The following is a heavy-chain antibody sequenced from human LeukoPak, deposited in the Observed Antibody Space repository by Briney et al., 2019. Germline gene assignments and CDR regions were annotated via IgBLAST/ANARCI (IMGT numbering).Heavy chain of an antibody. V-gene: IGHV3-30*18. CDR1: GFTFSSYG. CDR2: ISYDGSNE. Sequence: GGSLRLSCAASGFTFSSYGMHWVRQAPGKWLEWVTDISYDGSNEYFADSVKGRFTISRDNSKNTLYLQMSSLRAEDTAVYYCAKEEAADGDAFDIWGQGTMVTVSS. D-gene: IGHD6-13*01. J-gene: IGHJ3*02. CDR3: AKEEAADGDAFDI.